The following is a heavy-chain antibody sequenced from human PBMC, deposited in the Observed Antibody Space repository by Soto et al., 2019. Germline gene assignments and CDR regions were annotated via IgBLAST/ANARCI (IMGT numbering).Heavy chain of an antibody. CDR1: GGSVSSPGFH. CDR3: ARHSSPYSYSDWFDP. CDR2: ISYSETT. J-gene: IGHJ5*02. Sequence: QLQLQESGPRLVKPSETLSLTCTVSGGSVSSPGFHWGWIRQPPGKGLQWVGTISYSETTYSNPSLKRRVTISVDTSKNQFSLKLSSVTAADTAVYYCARHSSPYSYSDWFDPWGQGTLVTVSS. D-gene: IGHD1-26*01. V-gene: IGHV4-39*01.